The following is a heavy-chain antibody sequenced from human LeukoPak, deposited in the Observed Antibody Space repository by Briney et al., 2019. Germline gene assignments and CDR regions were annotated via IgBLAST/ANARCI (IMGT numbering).Heavy chain of an antibody. CDR1: GDSISSGSFY. CDR3: ARVFGSWYFFDY. D-gene: IGHD3-10*01. CDR2: IYYSGTT. Sequence: PSETLSLTCTISGDSISSGSFYWGWIRQPPGKGLEWIGNIYYSGTTYFNPSLKSRVTMSVDTSKNQFSLDLSSVTAADTAVYYCARVFGSWYFFDYWGQGTPVTVSS. V-gene: IGHV4-39*07. J-gene: IGHJ4*02.